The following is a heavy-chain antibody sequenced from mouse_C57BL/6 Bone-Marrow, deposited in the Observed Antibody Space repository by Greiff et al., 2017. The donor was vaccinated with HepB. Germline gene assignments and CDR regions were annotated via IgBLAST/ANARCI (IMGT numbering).Heavy chain of an antibody. J-gene: IGHJ2*01. D-gene: IGHD1-1*01. CDR2: IDPSDSYT. CDR3: ARCYGSSYNY. Sequence: QVQLQQPGAELVKPGASVKLSCKASGYTFTSYWMQWVKQRPGQGLEWIGEIDPSDSYTNYNQKFKGKATLTVDTSSSTAYMQLSSLTSEDSAVYYCARCYGSSYNYWGQGTTLTVSS. V-gene: IGHV1-50*01. CDR1: GYTFTSYW.